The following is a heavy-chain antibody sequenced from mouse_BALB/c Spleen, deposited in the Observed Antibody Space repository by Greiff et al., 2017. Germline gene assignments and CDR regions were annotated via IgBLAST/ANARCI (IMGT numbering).Heavy chain of an antibody. CDR3: ARGYGYDGVPFDY. CDR2: ISYSGST. J-gene: IGHJ2*01. CDR1: GDSITSGY. Sequence: EVQRVESGPSLVKPSQTLSLTCSVTGDSITSGYWNWIRKFPGNKLEYMGYISYSGSTYYNPSLKSRISITRDTSKNQYYLQLNSVTTEDTATYYCARGYGYDGVPFDYWGQGTTLTVSS. D-gene: IGHD2-2*01. V-gene: IGHV3-8*02.